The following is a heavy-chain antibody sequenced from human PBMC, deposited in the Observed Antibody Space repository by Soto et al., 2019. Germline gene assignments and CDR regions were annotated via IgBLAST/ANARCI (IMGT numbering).Heavy chain of an antibody. CDR1: GGTFSTSA. J-gene: IGHJ6*02. CDR2: IMPVFPTP. D-gene: IGHD1-1*01. CDR3: ARDKDRLQLGGNYYYILDV. Sequence: QVQLVQSGAEVKKPGSSVKVSCKASGGTFSTSAISWVRQAPGQGLEWVGGIMPVFPTPDYAQNFQGRVTSTAVESTTTAYLELTSLRADDTAVYYCARDKDRLQLGGNYYYILDVWGQGTAITVSS. V-gene: IGHV1-69*12.